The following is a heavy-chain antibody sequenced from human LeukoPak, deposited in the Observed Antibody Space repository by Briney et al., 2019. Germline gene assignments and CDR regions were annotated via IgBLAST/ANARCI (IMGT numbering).Heavy chain of an antibody. V-gene: IGHV3-7*01. Sequence: PGGSLRLSCAASGFTFSSYWMSWVRQAPGKGLEWVANIKQDGSEKYYVDSVKGRFTISRGNAKNSLYLQMNSLRAEDTAVYYCARAGDFWSGYYTIDYWGQGTLVTVSS. D-gene: IGHD3-3*01. CDR2: IKQDGSEK. CDR3: ARAGDFWSGYYTIDY. CDR1: GFTFSSYW. J-gene: IGHJ4*02.